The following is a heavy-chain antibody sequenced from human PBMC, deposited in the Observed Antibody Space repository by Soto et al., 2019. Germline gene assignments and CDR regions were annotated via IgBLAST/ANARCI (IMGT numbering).Heavy chain of an antibody. CDR2: IIPIFGTA. V-gene: IGHV1-69*13. CDR1: GGTFSSYA. D-gene: IGHD2-2*02. Sequence: GASVKVSCKASGGTFSSYAISWVRQAPGQGLEWMGGIIPIFGTANYAQKFQGRVTITADESTSTAYMELSSLRSEDTAVYYCARGVQYCSSTSCYNLPFDYWGQGTLVTVYS. CDR3: ARGVQYCSSTSCYNLPFDY. J-gene: IGHJ4*02.